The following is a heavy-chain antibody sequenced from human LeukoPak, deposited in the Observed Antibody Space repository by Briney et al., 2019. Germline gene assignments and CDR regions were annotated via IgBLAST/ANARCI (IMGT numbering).Heavy chain of an antibody. V-gene: IGHV4-39*07. J-gene: IGHJ3*02. D-gene: IGHD3-22*01. CDR1: GGSVSSSSYY. Sequence: PSETLSLTCTVSGGSVSSSSYYWGWIRQPPGKGLEWIGSIYYSGSTYYNPSLKSRVTISVDTSKNQFSLKLSSVTAADTAVYYCARDGGEANYYDSSGYSSPYAFDIWGQGTMVTVSS. CDR3: ARDGGEANYYDSSGYSSPYAFDI. CDR2: IYYSGST.